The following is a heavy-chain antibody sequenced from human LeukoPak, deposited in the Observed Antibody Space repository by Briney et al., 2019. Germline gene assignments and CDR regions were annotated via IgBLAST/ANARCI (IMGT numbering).Heavy chain of an antibody. CDR1: GFTFSSYA. V-gene: IGHV3-23*01. J-gene: IGHJ4*02. Sequence: GGSLRLSCAASGFTFSSYAMSWVRQAPGKGLEWVSDISGSGGVTYYADSVEGRFTISRDNSKNTLYLQMNSLRAEDTALYYCAKPYSSSFLYYLDYWGQGTLVTVSS. CDR2: ISGSGGVT. CDR3: AKPYSSSFLYYLDY. D-gene: IGHD6-13*01.